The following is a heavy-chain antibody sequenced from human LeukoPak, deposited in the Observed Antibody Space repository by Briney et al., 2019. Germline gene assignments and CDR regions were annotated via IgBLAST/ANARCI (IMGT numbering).Heavy chain of an antibody. CDR3: ARLTKEDTAMVSWYYYYDMDV. V-gene: IGHV1-69*06. D-gene: IGHD5-18*01. J-gene: IGHJ6*03. CDR2: IIPIFGTA. Sequence: GASVKVSCKASGGTFSSYAISWVRQAPGEGLEWMGGIIPIFGTANYAQKFQGRVTITADKSTSTAYMELSSLRSEDTAVYYCARLTKEDTAMVSWYYYYDMDVWGKGTTVTVSS. CDR1: GGTFSSYA.